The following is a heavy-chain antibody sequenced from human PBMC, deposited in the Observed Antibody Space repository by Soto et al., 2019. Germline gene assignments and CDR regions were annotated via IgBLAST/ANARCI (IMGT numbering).Heavy chain of an antibody. V-gene: IGHV5-10-1*01. CDR2: IDPSDSYL. Sequence: XESLKLSCQFSGYTFTNNWISLVLQMPGKGLEWMGRIDPSDSYLNYSPSFQGHVTISAGKSTNTAYLHFSSLKASDTAVYYCARNRGFGSRSYIDHWGQGTLVTVSS. J-gene: IGHJ5*02. CDR1: GYTFTNNW. D-gene: IGHD3-10*01. CDR3: ARNRGFGSRSYIDH.